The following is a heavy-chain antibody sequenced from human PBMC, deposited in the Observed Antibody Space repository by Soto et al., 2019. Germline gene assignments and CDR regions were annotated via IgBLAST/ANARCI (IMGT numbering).Heavy chain of an antibody. CDR2: IYYNGNT. D-gene: IGHD3-10*01. CDR3: ARKGYGSGPNWFDS. Sequence: SETLSLTCTVSDYSIIFGYYWGWIRQPPGKGLEWIGSIYYNGNTYYNPSLKSRVTISVDTSKNHFSLKLNSVTAADTAVYYCARKGYGSGPNWFDSWGQGTLVTVSS. CDR1: DYSIIFGYY. V-gene: IGHV4-38-2*02. J-gene: IGHJ5*01.